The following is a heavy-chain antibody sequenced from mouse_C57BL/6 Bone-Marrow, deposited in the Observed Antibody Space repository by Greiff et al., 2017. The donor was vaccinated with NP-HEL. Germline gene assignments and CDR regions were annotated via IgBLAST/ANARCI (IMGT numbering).Heavy chain of an antibody. CDR2: IDPSDSYT. CDR1: GYTFTDYN. Sequence: QVQLQQSGPELVKPGASVKIPCKASGYTFTDYNMDWVKQRPGPGLEWIGEIDPSDSYTNYNQKFKGKSTLTVDKSSSTAYMQLSSLTSEDSAVYYCARLGCRYGSIYWYFDVWGTGTTVTVSS. J-gene: IGHJ1*03. V-gene: IGHV1-69*01. CDR3: ARLGCRYGSIYWYFDV. D-gene: IGHD1-1*01.